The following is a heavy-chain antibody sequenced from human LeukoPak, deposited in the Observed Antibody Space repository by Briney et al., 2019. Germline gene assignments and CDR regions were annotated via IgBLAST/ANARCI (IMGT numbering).Heavy chain of an antibody. CDR2: ISAYNGNT. D-gene: IGHD3-22*01. CDR3: ARGAYYYDSSGYLDY. CDR1: GYTFTSYG. Sequence: ASVKVSCKASGYTFTSYGISWVRQAPGQGLEWMGWISAYNGNTNYAQKFQGRVTMTRDTSISTAYMELSRLRSDDTAVYYCARGAYYYDSSGYLDYWGQGTLVTVSS. J-gene: IGHJ4*02. V-gene: IGHV1-18*01.